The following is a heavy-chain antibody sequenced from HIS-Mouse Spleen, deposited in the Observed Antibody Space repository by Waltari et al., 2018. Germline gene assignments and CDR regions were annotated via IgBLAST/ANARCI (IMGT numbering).Heavy chain of an antibody. V-gene: IGHV4-39*07. CDR2: IYYSGST. J-gene: IGHJ2*01. D-gene: IGHD6-13*01. Sequence: QLQLQESGPGLVKPSENLSLTCTVSGVSISSSSYSWGWIRQPPGKGLEWIGSIYYSGSTYYNPSLKSRVTISVDTSKNQFSLKLSSVTAADTAVYYCAREIPYSSSWYDWYFDLWGRGTLVTVSS. CDR1: GVSISSSSYS. CDR3: AREIPYSSSWYDWYFDL.